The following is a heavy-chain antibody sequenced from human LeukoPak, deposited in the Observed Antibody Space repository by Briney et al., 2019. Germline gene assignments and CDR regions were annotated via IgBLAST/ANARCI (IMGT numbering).Heavy chain of an antibody. Sequence: PGGSLRLSCAASGFTFSSYAMSWVRQAPGKGLVWVSAISGGGGSTYYADSVKGRFTISRDNSKNTLYLQMNSLRAEDTAVYYCAKGRWVTIFGVVADNYYYGMDVWGQGTTVTVSS. D-gene: IGHD3-3*01. CDR2: ISGGGGST. CDR3: AKGRWVTIFGVVADNYYYGMDV. V-gene: IGHV3-23*01. J-gene: IGHJ6*02. CDR1: GFTFSSYA.